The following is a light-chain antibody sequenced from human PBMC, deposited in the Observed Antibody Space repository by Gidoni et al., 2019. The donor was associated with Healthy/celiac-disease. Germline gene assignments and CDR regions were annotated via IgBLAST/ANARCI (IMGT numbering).Light chain of an antibody. CDR2: DAS. V-gene: IGKV1-5*01. Sequence: DIQMTQSPSTLSASVGDRVTITCRASKSISSWLAWYQQKPGKAPKLLIYDASSLESGVPSRFSGSGSGTEFTLTISSLQPDDCATYYCQQYNSYLYTFGQGTKLEIK. J-gene: IGKJ2*01. CDR1: KSISSW. CDR3: QQYNSYLYT.